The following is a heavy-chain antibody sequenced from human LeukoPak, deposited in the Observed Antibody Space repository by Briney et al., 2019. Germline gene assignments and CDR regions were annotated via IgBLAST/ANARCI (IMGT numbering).Heavy chain of an antibody. CDR3: ATYRQVLLPFES. CDR1: AFTFSRYG. D-gene: IGHD2-8*02. Sequence: GVSLRLSCAASAFTFSRYGLSWVLQAPGKGLECVSSITASGGSTSYADSVRGRFTISRDNSKSTLSLQMNSLRAEDTAIYYCATYRQVLLPFESWGQGTLVTVSS. CDR2: ITASGGST. J-gene: IGHJ4*02. V-gene: IGHV3-23*01.